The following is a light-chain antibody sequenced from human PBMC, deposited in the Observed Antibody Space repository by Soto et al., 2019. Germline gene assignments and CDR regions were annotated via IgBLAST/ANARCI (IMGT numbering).Light chain of an antibody. CDR2: DAS. CDR1: QDIVNW. V-gene: IGKV1-5*01. CDR3: QQYNSYAPYT. Sequence: DLQMTQSPSTLSAFVGDKVTLPCLASQDIVNWLAWYQQKPGKAPKLLIHDASTLEGGVPSRFSGSGSGTEFTLTISSLQPDDFAAYYCQQYNSYAPYTFGQGTKVDIK. J-gene: IGKJ2*01.